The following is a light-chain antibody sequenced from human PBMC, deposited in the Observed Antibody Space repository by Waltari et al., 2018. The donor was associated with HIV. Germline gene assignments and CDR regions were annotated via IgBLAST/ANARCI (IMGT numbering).Light chain of an antibody. CDR2: VAS. J-gene: IGKJ1*01. V-gene: IGKV3D-15*01. CDR3: HQYGDWPPWT. CDR1: QSISSK. Sequence: EIVMTQSPATLSVSPGERVTLSCRASQSISSKLAWYQQRPGQAPRLLIYVASTRATDIPARFSGSGSGTEFTLTISSLQAEDFAVYYRHQYGDWPPWTFGQGTKVEIK.